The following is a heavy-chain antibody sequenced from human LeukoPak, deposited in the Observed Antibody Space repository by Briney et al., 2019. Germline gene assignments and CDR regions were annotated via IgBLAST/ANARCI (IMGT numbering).Heavy chain of an antibody. J-gene: IGHJ4*02. CDR1: SYSFINYG. D-gene: IGHD4-11*01. CDR2: VSAYSGKT. CDR3: RRFYSNFGDY. Sequence: ASVKVSCKASSYSFINYGIGWVRQAPGQGLEWMGWVSAYSGKTSYAEQFRGRVTMTADTSTATGYMELTGLTSDDTAVYYCRRFYSNFGDYWGQGTRVAVSS. V-gene: IGHV1-18*01.